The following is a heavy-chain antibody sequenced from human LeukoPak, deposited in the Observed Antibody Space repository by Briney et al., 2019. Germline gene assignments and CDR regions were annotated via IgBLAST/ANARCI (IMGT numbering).Heavy chain of an antibody. CDR3: GRLGQDGYVDGSGKYHNFYGMDG. CDR2: IYYSGST. J-gene: IGHJ6*02. CDR1: GGSISSGDYY. Sequence: PSQTLSLTCTVSGGSISSGDYYWSWIRQPPGKGLEWIGCIYYSGSTYYNPSLKSRVTISVDTSKNQFSLKLSSVTAADTAVYFLGRLGQDGYVDGSGKYHNFYGMDGWGQGTTVTGSS. V-gene: IGHV4-30-4*01. D-gene: IGHD3-10*01.